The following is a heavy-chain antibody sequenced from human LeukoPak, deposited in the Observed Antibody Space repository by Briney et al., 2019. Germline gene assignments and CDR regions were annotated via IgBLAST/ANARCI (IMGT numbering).Heavy chain of an antibody. CDR1: GGSISSYY. J-gene: IGHJ3*02. Sequence: SETLSLTCTVSGGSISSYYWSWIRQPPGKGLEWIGYIYTSGSTNYNPSLKSRVTISVDTSKNQFSLKLSSVTAADTAVYYCARPRIDYGDYDAFDTWGQGTMVTVSS. CDR3: ARPRIDYGDYDAFDT. CDR2: IYTSGST. V-gene: IGHV4-4*09. D-gene: IGHD4-17*01.